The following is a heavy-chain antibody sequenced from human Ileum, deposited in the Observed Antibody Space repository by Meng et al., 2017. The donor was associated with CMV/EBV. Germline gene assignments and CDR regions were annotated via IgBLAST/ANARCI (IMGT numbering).Heavy chain of an antibody. D-gene: IGHD2-2*02. CDR1: GFTFSSYG. CDR2: IWYDGSDK. CDR3: AKDPSPGCSSTNCYTGYFDY. V-gene: IGHV3-33*06. Sequence: GESLKISCAASGFTFSSYGMHWVRQAPGKGLEWVAVIWYDGSDKYYADSVKGRFTISRDNSRNTLYLQMSSLRVEDTAVYYCAKDPSPGCSSTNCYTGYFDYWGQGTLVTVSS. J-gene: IGHJ4*02.